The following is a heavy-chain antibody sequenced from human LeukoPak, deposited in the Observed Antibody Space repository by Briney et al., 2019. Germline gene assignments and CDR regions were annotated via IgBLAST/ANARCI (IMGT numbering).Heavy chain of an antibody. V-gene: IGHV4-4*07. Sequence: KPSETLSLTCTVSGGSINNYYWSWIRQPAGKGLEWIGRIYSTGSTNYNPSLKSRVTMSVDMSKNQFSLKLSSVTAADTAVYYCARDLGGSQSINWFDPWGQGTLLAVSS. CDR3: ARDLGGSQSINWFDP. D-gene: IGHD1-26*01. J-gene: IGHJ5*02. CDR1: GGSINNYY. CDR2: IYSTGST.